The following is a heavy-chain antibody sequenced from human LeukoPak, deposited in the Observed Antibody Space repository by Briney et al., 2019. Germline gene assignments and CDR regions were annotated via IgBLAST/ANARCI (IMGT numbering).Heavy chain of an antibody. CDR3: ARRIRGYSGYSHYYHGMDV. Sequence: GGSLRLSCAASGFTFSSYSMNWVRQAPGNGLEWVSYISSSSSTIYYADSVKGRFTISRDNAKNSLYLQMNSLRAEDTAVYYCARRIRGYSGYSHYYHGMDVWGQGTTVTVSS. CDR1: GFTFSSYS. V-gene: IGHV3-48*01. D-gene: IGHD5-12*01. CDR2: ISSSSSTI. J-gene: IGHJ6*02.